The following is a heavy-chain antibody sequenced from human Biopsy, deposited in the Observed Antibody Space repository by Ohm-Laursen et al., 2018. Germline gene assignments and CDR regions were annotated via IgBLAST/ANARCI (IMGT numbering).Heavy chain of an antibody. CDR3: AKMPSYFPQPHLNSGIWSDP. CDR1: GFTFSSYA. Sequence: SLRLSCAASGFTFSSYAMSWVRQAPGRGLEWVTSISASGGSSDSADSVKGRFTISRDNSKNTLYLQMNSLRAEGTAIYYCAKMPSYFPQPHLNSGIWSDPWGQGTLVIVSS. CDR2: ISASGGSS. J-gene: IGHJ5*02. D-gene: IGHD2/OR15-2a*01. V-gene: IGHV3-23*01.